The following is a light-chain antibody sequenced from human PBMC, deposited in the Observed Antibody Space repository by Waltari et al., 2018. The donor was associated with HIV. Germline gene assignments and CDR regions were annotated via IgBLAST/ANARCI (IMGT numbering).Light chain of an antibody. CDR2: DDR. J-gene: IGLJ2*01. CDR1: ALGRES. V-gene: IGLV3-21*02. Sequence: SYVVTQTPSVSVAPGHTARITCAGGALGRESVNLYQQKPGQAPVLVVYDDRDRPSGIPERFTGSNSGNRATLTITRVEAGDEADYYCQVWESGGDIVFFGGGTKLTVL. CDR3: QVWESGGDIVF.